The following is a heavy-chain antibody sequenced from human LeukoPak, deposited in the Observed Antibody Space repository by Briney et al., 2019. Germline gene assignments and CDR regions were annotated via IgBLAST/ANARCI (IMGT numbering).Heavy chain of an antibody. V-gene: IGHV1-69*06. CDR1: GGTFSSYA. D-gene: IGHD1-26*01. Sequence: ASVKVSCKASGGTFSSYAISWVRQAPGQGLEWMGGIIPIFGTANYAQKFQGRVTITADKSTGTAYMELSSLRSEDTAVYYCARVYRPGGFDYWGPGTLVTVSS. J-gene: IGHJ4*02. CDR3: ARVYRPGGFDY. CDR2: IIPIFGTA.